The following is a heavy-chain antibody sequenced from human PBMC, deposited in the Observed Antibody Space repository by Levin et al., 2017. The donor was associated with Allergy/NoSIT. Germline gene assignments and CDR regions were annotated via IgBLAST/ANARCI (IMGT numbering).Heavy chain of an antibody. CDR1: GLTFSSYA. D-gene: IGHD5-18*01. J-gene: IGHJ4*02. V-gene: IGHV3-23*01. CDR3: ARQVAYGYGSWAPHYFHY. Sequence: GGSLRLSCAASGLTFSSYAMSWVRQAPGKGLEWVSAISGSGDSTYYADSVKGRFTISRDNSKNTLYLQMDSLRVEDTALYYCARQVAYGYGSWAPHYFHYWGQGTLVTVSS. CDR2: ISGSGDST.